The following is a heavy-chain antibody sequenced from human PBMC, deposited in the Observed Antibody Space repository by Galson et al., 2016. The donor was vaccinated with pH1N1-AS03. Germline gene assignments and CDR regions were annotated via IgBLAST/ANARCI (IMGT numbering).Heavy chain of an antibody. J-gene: IGHJ5*01. D-gene: IGHD6-13*01. CDR1: RFTFNGYA. CDR3: AKSGTYSSSRGWFDS. Sequence: SLRLSCAASRFTFNGYAMHWVRQAPGKGLEWVSSISWNSGNIDYADSVKGRFTLSRDDAKNSLFLQMNSLRTEDTAFYYCAKSGTYSSSRGWFDSWGQGTLVTVSS. CDR2: ISWNSGNI. V-gene: IGHV3-9*01.